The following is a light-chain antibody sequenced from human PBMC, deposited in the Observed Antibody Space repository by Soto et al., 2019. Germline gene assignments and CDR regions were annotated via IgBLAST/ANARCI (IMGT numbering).Light chain of an antibody. V-gene: IGLV1-40*01. CDR1: SSNIGAHYD. CDR2: GNS. CDR3: RSYDNSLSVYV. J-gene: IGLJ1*01. Sequence: VLTQPPSVSGAPGQRVTISCTGSSSNIGAHYDVHWYQQLPGTAPKLLIYGNSNRPSGVPDRFSGSKSGTSASLAITGLQAEDEADYYCRSYDNSLSVYVFGTGTKVTVL.